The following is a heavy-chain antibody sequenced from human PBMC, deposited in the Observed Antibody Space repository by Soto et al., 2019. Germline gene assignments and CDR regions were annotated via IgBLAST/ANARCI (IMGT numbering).Heavy chain of an antibody. Sequence: EVQLLESGGGMVQPGGSLRLACAASGFTFSGYARTWVRQAPGKGLEGVSAISDSGGSTYKADSVKGRFTISRDNSKNTLYLQMNSLRAEDTAVYYCAKRVEYSSSTHYFDYWGQGTLVTVSS. CDR2: ISDSGGST. CDR1: GFTFSGYA. D-gene: IGHD6-6*01. CDR3: AKRVEYSSSTHYFDY. V-gene: IGHV3-23*01. J-gene: IGHJ4*02.